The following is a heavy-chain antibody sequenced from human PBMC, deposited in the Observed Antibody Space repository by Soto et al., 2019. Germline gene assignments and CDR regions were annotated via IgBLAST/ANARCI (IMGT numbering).Heavy chain of an antibody. CDR2: VYYSGNT. D-gene: IGHD6-13*01. V-gene: IGHV4-59*01. Sequence: QVQLQESGPGLVKPSETLSLTCTVSGGSISPYYWSWIRQPPGKGLEWIGYVYYSGNTTYNPSLESRVTISVDTSRNRFSLNLTSATAADTAEYYCARKGAAASYAHYYMDVWGRGTAGTVSS. CDR1: GGSISPYY. J-gene: IGHJ6*03. CDR3: ARKGAAASYAHYYMDV.